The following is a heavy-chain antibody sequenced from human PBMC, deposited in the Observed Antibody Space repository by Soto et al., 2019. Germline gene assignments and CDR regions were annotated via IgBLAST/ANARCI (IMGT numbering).Heavy chain of an antibody. J-gene: IGHJ6*02. CDR1: GGTFSSYT. Sequence: QVQLVQSGAEVKKPGSSVKVSCKASGGTFSSYTISWVRQAPGQGLEWMGRVIPILGIANYAQKFQARVTITADKSAGTAEMELSSLRSEDTAVYYCALTYCGGDCYSPYYGMDVWGQGPTVTVSS. D-gene: IGHD2-21*02. V-gene: IGHV1-69*02. CDR3: ALTYCGGDCYSPYYGMDV. CDR2: VIPILGIA.